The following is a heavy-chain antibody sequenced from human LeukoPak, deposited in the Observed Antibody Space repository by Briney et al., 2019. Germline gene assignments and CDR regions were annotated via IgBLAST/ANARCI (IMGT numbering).Heavy chain of an antibody. CDR2: ISSSSSYI. D-gene: IGHD3/OR15-3a*01. CDR3: ASIGQRGHRVFDY. CDR1: GFTFSSYS. J-gene: IGHJ4*02. Sequence: TPGGSLRLSCAASGFTFSSYSMNWVRQAPGKGLEWVSSISSSSSYIYYADSVKGRFTISRDNAKNSLYLQMNSLRAEDTAVYYCASIGQRGHRVFDYWGQGTLVTVSS. V-gene: IGHV3-21*01.